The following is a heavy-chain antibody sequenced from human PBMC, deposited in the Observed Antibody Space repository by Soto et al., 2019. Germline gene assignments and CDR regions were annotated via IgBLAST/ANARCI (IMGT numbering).Heavy chain of an antibody. V-gene: IGHV3-30*18. J-gene: IGHJ4*02. CDR3: AKDIMGYFDY. D-gene: IGHD2-8*01. CDR1: GFTFSSYG. Sequence: VQLVESGGGVVQPGRSLRLSCAASGFTFSSYGMHWVRQAPGKGLEWVAVISYDGSNKYYADSVKGRFTISRDNSKNTLYLQMNSLRAEDTAVYYCAKDIMGYFDYWGQGTLVTVSS. CDR2: ISYDGSNK.